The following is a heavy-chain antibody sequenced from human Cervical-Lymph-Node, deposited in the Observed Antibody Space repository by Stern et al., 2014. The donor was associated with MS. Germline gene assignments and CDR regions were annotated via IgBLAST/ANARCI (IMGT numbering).Heavy chain of an antibody. CDR1: GGSITNGDYY. Sequence: QLQESGPGLVTPSQTLSLTCTVSGGSITNGDYYWSWIRPPPGKGLEWIGFIYYSGSTHYNPSLKRRLTMSVDTSKNQFSLKLSSVTAADTAVYYCVRGGGYFDYWGQGTLVTVSS. CDR3: VRGGGYFDY. J-gene: IGHJ4*02. CDR2: IYYSGST. V-gene: IGHV4-30-4*01.